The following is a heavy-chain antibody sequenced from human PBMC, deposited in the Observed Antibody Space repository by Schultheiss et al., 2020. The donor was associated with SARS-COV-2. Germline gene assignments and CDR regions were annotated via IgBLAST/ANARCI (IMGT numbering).Heavy chain of an antibody. V-gene: IGHV4-59*01. CDR2: IHFLGRI. CDR1: GGSITSYH. Sequence: SETLSLTCTVSGGSITSYHWSWIRQTPGKGLEWIGYIHFLGRIAYKPSLKGRVTISGDMSKSQFSLNLNSVTAADTAVYYCARGEILSIETLYSLVYWGQGTLVTVSS. D-gene: IGHD2-21*01. CDR3: ARGEILSIETLYSLVY. J-gene: IGHJ4*02.